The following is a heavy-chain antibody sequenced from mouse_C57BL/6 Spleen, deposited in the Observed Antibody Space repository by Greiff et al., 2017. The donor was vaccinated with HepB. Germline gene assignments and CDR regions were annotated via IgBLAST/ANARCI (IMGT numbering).Heavy chain of an antibody. CDR2: IYPRDGST. J-gene: IGHJ4*01. CDR1: GYTFTDHT. V-gene: IGHV1-78*01. Sequence: VKLMESDAELVKPGASVKISCKVSGYTFTDHTIHWMKQRPEQGLEWIGYIYPRDGSTKYNEKFKGKATLTADKSSSTAYMQLNSLTSEDSAVYFCARSRGGPYFAMDYWGQGTSVTVSS. CDR3: ARSRGGPYFAMDY.